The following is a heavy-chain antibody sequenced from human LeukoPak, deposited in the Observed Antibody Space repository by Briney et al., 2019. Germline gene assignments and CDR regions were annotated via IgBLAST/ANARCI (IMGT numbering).Heavy chain of an antibody. J-gene: IGHJ4*02. D-gene: IGHD5-12*01. CDR2: ISGSGGST. CDR1: GFTFSDYY. CDR3: AKTGSGYYYFDY. Sequence: GGSLRLSCAASGFTFSDYYMSWISQAPGKGLEWVSAISGSGGSTYYADSVKGRFTISRDNSKNTLYLQMNSLRAEDTAIYYCAKTGSGYYYFDYWGQGTLVTVSS. V-gene: IGHV3-23*01.